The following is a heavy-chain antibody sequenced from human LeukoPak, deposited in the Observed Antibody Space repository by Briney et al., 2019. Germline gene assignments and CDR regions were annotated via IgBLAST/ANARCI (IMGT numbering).Heavy chain of an antibody. CDR1: GFSFTYG. V-gene: IGHV3-21*01. J-gene: IGHJ4*02. D-gene: IGHD3-16*02. CDR2: IGGGDGRT. Sequence: GGTLRLSCAASGFSFTYGMSWVRQAPGKGLEWVSGIGGGDGRTYYADSVKGRFTISRDNAKNSLYLQMNSLRAEDTAVYYCAREGVYYDYVWGSYRYLSYFDYWGQGTLVTVSS. CDR3: AREGVYYDYVWGSYRYLSYFDY.